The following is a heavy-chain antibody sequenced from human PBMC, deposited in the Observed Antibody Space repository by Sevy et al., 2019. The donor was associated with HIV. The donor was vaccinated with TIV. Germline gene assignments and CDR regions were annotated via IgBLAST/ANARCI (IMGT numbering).Heavy chain of an antibody. D-gene: IGHD1-26*01. CDR3: SRDLRLSGIYRSDY. CDR1: GFTFNSYD. V-gene: IGHV3-48*03. J-gene: IGHJ4*02. Sequence: GGSLRLSCAASGFTFNSYDMNWVRRAPGKGLEWISYISGSGNTIYYAGSVKGRFTISRNNAKKSLSLQMNSLRAEDTAVYYCSRDLRLSGIYRSDYWGQGTLVTVSS. CDR2: ISGSGNTI.